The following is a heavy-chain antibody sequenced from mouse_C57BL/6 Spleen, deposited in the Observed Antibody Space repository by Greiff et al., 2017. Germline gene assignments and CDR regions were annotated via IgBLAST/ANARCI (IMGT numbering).Heavy chain of an antibody. CDR3: ARGEYFDY. Sequence: EVKLQESGGGLVKPGGSLKLSCAASGFTFSSYAMSWVRQTPEKRLEWVATISDGGSYTYYPDNVKGRFTISRDNAKNNLYLQMSHLKSEDTAMYYCARGEYFDYWGQGTTLTVSS. CDR1: GFTFSSYA. J-gene: IGHJ2*01. V-gene: IGHV5-4*03. CDR2: ISDGGSYT.